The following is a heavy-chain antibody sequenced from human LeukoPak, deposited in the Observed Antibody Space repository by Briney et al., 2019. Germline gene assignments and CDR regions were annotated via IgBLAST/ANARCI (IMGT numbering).Heavy chain of an antibody. J-gene: IGHJ5*02. Sequence: GGSLRLSCAASGFTFSSYAMSWVRQAPGKRLEWVSAISGSGGSTYVADSVKGRFTISRANSKSTLYLQMNSLRAEDTAVYYCAKYYYDSSGFYRWFEPWGQGTLVTVSS. CDR1: GFTFSSYA. V-gene: IGHV3-23*01. CDR2: ISGSGGST. D-gene: IGHD3-22*01. CDR3: AKYYYDSSGFYRWFEP.